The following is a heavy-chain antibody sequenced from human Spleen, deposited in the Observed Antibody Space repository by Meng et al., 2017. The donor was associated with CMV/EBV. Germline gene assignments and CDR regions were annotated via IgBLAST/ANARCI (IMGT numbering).Heavy chain of an antibody. CDR1: GFTFSSYA. D-gene: IGHD6-13*01. J-gene: IGHJ4*02. CDR2: ISYDGSNK. CDR3: ASTLAAAGTNY. Sequence: QVQLVGSGGGLVQPGRSLRLSCAASGFTFSSYAMHWVRQAPGKGLEWVAVISYDGSNKYYADSVKGRFTISRDNSKNTLYLQMNSLRAEDTAVYYCASTLAAAGTNYWGQGTLVTVSS. V-gene: IGHV3-30-3*01.